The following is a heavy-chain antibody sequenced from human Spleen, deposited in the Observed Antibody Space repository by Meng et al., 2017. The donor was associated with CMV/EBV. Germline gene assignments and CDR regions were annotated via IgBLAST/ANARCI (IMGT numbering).Heavy chain of an antibody. V-gene: IGHV3-23*01. CDR3: AKIGTDYFDS. Sequence: LSLTCAASGFTFSDYAMTWVRQAPGKGLEWVSGVTGSGGHSYYADSVKGRFIISRDNSKNTLHLQMNSLRADDTAVYYCAKIGTDYFDSWGQGTLVTVSS. J-gene: IGHJ4*02. CDR2: VTGSGGHS. D-gene: IGHD3/OR15-3a*01. CDR1: GFTFSDYA.